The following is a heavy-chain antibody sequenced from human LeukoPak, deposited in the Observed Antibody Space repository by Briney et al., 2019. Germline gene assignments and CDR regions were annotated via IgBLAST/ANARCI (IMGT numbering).Heavy chain of an antibody. J-gene: IGHJ5*02. D-gene: IGHD3-22*01. CDR3: ARGPRITMIVVVITNWFDP. CDR1: GGSFSGYY. Sequence: SETLSLTCAVYGGSFSGYYWSWIRQPPGKGLEWIGEINHSGSTNYHPSLQSRVTISVDTSKNQFSLKLSSVTAADTAVYYCARGPRITMIVVVITNWFDPWGQGTLVTVSS. CDR2: INHSGST. V-gene: IGHV4-34*01.